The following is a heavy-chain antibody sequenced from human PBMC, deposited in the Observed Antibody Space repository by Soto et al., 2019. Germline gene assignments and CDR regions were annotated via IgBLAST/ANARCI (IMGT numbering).Heavy chain of an antibody. CDR3: ARGGALRRTPMDN. D-gene: IGHD4-17*01. V-gene: IGHV3-48*02. CDR2: IYSSGSPT. CDR1: GFTFSSYT. Sequence: GGSLRLSCAASGFTFSSYTMSWVRQAPGKGLVWLSYIYSSGSPTYYADSVKGRFTISRDNDKSILYLQMSSLRDEDTAVYFCARGGALRRTPMDNWGQGTLVTVS. J-gene: IGHJ4*02.